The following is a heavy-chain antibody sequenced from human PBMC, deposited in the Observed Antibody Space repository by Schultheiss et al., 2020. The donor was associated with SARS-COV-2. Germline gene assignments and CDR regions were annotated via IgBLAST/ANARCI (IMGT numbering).Heavy chain of an antibody. D-gene: IGHD1-26*01. CDR2: IYYSGST. Sequence: SETLSLTCTVSGGSISSYYWSWLRQPPGKGLEWIGYIYYSGSTNYNPSLKSRVTISVDTSKNQFSLKLSSVTAADTAVYYCARRDTIVGAIAYFDYWGQGTLVTVSS. CDR3: ARRDTIVGAIAYFDY. V-gene: IGHV4-59*08. J-gene: IGHJ4*02. CDR1: GGSISSYY.